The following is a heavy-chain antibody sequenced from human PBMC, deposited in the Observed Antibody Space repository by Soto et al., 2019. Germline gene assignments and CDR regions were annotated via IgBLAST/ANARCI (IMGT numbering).Heavy chain of an antibody. CDR2: IYYSGST. V-gene: IGHV4-61*01. CDR1: GGSVSSGSYY. D-gene: IGHD3-3*01. J-gene: IGHJ4*02. Sequence: SETLSLTCTVSGGSVSSGSYYWSWIRQPPGKGLEWIGYIYYSGSTNYNPSLKSRVTISVDTSKNQFSLKLSSVTAADTAVYYCARRNDVTYYDFWSGYGGGYFDYWGQGTLVTVSS. CDR3: ARRNDVTYYDFWSGYGGGYFDY.